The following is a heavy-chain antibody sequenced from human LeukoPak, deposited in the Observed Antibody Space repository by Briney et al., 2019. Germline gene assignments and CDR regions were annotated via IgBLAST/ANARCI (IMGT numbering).Heavy chain of an antibody. Sequence: GSLRLSCAASGFTLSSYAMSWVRQAPGKGLEWVSAISGSGGSTYYADSVKGRFTISRDNSKNTLYLQMNSLRAEDTAVYYCAKVGTELYCSSTSCYTSIAAAGEYYFDYWGQGTLVTVSS. D-gene: IGHD2-2*01. V-gene: IGHV3-23*01. CDR3: AKVGTELYCSSTSCYTSIAAAGEYYFDY. CDR1: GFTLSSYA. J-gene: IGHJ4*02. CDR2: ISGSGGST.